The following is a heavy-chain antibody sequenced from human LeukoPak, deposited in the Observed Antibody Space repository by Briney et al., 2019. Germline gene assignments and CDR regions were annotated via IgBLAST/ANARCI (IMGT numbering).Heavy chain of an antibody. Sequence: SGTLSLTCTFSGGSITTYYWSWIRQPPGKGLEWIGYIYYSGSINYNPSLKSRVTISIDTSKNHFSLKLTSVTAADTAVYYCARHSGNSGGAFDIWGQGTMVTVSS. CDR1: GGSITTYY. CDR3: ARHSGNSGGAFDI. CDR2: IYYSGSI. J-gene: IGHJ3*02. V-gene: IGHV4-59*08. D-gene: IGHD4-23*01.